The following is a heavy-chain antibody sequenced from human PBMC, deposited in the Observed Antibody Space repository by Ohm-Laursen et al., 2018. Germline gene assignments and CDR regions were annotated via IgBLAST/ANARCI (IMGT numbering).Heavy chain of an antibody. CDR3: ARGTYDFWSGYTPVTYFDY. CDR1: GFTFSSYG. CDR2: IWYDGSNK. V-gene: IGHV3-33*01. J-gene: IGHJ4*02. Sequence: SLRLSCAASGFTFSSYGMHWVRQAPGKGLEWVAVIWYDGSNKYYADSVKGRFTISRDNSKNTLYLQMNSLRAGDTAVYYCARGTYDFWSGYTPVTYFDYWGQGTLVTVSS. D-gene: IGHD3-3*01.